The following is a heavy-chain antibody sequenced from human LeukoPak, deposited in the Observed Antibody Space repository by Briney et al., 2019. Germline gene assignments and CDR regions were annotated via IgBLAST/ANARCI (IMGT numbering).Heavy chain of an antibody. CDR3: ARGSRSSTSGHFDY. D-gene: IGHD2-2*01. J-gene: IGHJ4*02. CDR2: IYHSGST. CDR1: GGSISSGGYS. V-gene: IGHV4-30-2*01. Sequence: PSQTLSLICAVSGGSISSGGYSWSWIRQPPGKGLEWIGYIYHSGSTYYNPSLKSRVTISVDRSKNQFSLKLSSVTAADTAVYYCARGSRSSTSGHFDYWGQGTLVTVSS.